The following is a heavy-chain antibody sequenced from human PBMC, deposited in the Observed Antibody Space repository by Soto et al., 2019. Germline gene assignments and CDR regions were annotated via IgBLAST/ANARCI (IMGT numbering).Heavy chain of an antibody. V-gene: IGHV4-34*01. D-gene: IGHD3-3*01. J-gene: IGHJ6*02. CDR3: AVFFGVPIYGMDV. Sequence: SETLSLTCAVYGGSFSGYYWSWIRQPPGKGLEWIGEINHSGSTNYNPSLKSRVTISVDTSKNQFSLKLSSVTAADTAVYYCAVFFGVPIYGMDVWGQGTTVTVSS. CDR2: INHSGST. CDR1: GGSFSGYY.